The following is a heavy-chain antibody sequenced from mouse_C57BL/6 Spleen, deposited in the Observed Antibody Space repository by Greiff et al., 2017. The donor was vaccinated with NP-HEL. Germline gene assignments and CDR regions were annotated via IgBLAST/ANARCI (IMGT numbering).Heavy chain of an antibody. D-gene: IGHD1-1*01. J-gene: IGHJ4*01. V-gene: IGHV1-80*01. CDR2: IYPGDGDT. Sequence: QVQLQQSGAELVKPGASVKISCKASGYAFSSYWMNWVKQRPGKGLEWIGQIYPGDGDTNYNGKFKGKATLTADKSSSTAYMQLSSLTPEDSAVYFCARQMVVNAMDYWGQGTSVTVSS. CDR3: ARQMVVNAMDY. CDR1: GYAFSSYW.